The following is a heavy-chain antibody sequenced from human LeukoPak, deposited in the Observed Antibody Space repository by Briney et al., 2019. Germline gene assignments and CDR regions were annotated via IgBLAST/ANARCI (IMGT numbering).Heavy chain of an antibody. Sequence: ASVKVSCKASGFTFRNYGMHWVRQAPGQRLEWMGWINPTNEKTKYSEKFQGRVTISRDTGASTVYMELSSLRSEDTAVYYCARRGYSYGYKVWGQGTLVTVSS. J-gene: IGHJ4*02. CDR3: ARRGYSYGYKV. CDR1: GFTFRNYG. V-gene: IGHV1-3*01. CDR2: INPTNEKT. D-gene: IGHD5-18*01.